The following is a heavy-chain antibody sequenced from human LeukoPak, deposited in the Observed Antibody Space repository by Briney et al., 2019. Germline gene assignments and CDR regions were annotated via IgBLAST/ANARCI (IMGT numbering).Heavy chain of an antibody. J-gene: IGHJ1*01. CDR1: GFTFSSYA. D-gene: IGHD5/OR15-5a*01. CDR3: AKLPHSIYEKYFQH. V-gene: IGHV3-23*01. CDR2: ISGSGGST. Sequence: SGGSLRLSCAASGFTFSSYAMSWVRQAPGKGLEWASAISGSGGSTYYADSVKGRFTISRDNSKNTLYLQMNSLRAEDTAVYYCAKLPHSIYEKYFQHWGQGTLVTVSS.